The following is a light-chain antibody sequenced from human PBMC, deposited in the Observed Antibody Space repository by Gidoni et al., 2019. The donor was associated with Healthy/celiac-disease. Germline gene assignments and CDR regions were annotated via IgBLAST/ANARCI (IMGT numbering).Light chain of an antibody. CDR3: QHYYSTPPT. V-gene: IGKV4-1*01. J-gene: IGKJ2*01. CDR1: QSVLYSSNNKNF. Sequence: DLVLPQSPDSLSVSLGERATINCKSSQSVLYSSNNKNFVAWYQQTPGQPPKLLIYWASTREAGVPDRFSGSGSGTDFTLTISSLQAEDVAVYFCQHYYSTPPTFGQGTKLEIK. CDR2: WAS.